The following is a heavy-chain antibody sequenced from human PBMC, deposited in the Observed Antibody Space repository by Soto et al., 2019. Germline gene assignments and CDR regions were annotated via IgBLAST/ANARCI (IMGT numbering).Heavy chain of an antibody. CDR1: GGTFSSYA. V-gene: IGHV1-69*01. D-gene: IGHD3-16*01. CDR2: IIPIFGTA. Sequence: QVQLVQSGAEVKKPGSSVKVSCKASGGTFSSYAISWVLQAPGQGLEWMGGIIPIFGTANYAQKFQGRVTINGDESTSTADMELSSLRSEDAAVYYCARYDYVWGGPDAFDIWGRGTMVTVSS. CDR3: ARYDYVWGGPDAFDI. J-gene: IGHJ3*02.